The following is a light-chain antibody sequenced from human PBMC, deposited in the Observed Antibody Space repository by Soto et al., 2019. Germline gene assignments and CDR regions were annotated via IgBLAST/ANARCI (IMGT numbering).Light chain of an antibody. CDR2: DGS. J-gene: IGKJ2*01. CDR3: QQYNALWYT. Sequence: DIPMTQSPATLSASLGDRVTITCRASQTINRWLAWYQQKPRKAPKLLIYDGSTLQSGVPSRFSGSGSGTEFTLTLSSLQPDDGATYYCQQYNALWYTFGQGTKV. V-gene: IGKV1-5*01. CDR1: QTINRW.